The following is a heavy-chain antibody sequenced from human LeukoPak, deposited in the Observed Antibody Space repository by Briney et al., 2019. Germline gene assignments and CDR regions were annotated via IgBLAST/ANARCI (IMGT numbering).Heavy chain of an antibody. CDR3: ARGRGGYNMPPGY. Sequence: PSETLSLTCAVYGGSISGYYWSWIRQPPGKGLEWIGEINHSGSTNYNPSLKSRVTISVDTSKNQFSLKLSSVTAADTAVYYCARGRGGYNMPPGYWGQGTLVTVSS. J-gene: IGHJ4*02. V-gene: IGHV4-34*01. D-gene: IGHD5-24*01. CDR2: INHSGST. CDR1: GGSISGYY.